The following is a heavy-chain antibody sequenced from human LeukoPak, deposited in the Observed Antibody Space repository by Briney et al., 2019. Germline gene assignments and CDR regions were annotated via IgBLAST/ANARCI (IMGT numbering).Heavy chain of an antibody. J-gene: IGHJ5*02. D-gene: IGHD3-10*01. V-gene: IGHV3-15*01. CDR3: VTGGHYFGT. CDR1: GFIFSNVW. CDR2: IKRKSDGGTP. Sequence: GGSLRLSCAASGFIFSNVWMSWVRQAPGKGLEWVGRIKRKSDGGTPDYAAPVKGRFTISRDDSINTLYLQMNSLKTDDTAVYHCVTGGHYFGTWGQGTLVTVSP.